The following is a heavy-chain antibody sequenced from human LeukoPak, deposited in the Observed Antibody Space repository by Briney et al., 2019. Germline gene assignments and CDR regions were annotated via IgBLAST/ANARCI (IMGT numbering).Heavy chain of an antibody. J-gene: IGHJ4*02. CDR3: ARAPPPYMVTE. Sequence: SETLSLTCTVSGGSISSGDYYWRWIRQPPGKGLEWIGYIYYSGSTYYNPSLKSRVTISVDTSKNQFSLKLSSVTAADTAVYYCARAPPPYMVTEWGQGTLVTVSS. CDR1: GGSISSGDYY. V-gene: IGHV4-30-4*01. D-gene: IGHD4-23*01. CDR2: IYYSGST.